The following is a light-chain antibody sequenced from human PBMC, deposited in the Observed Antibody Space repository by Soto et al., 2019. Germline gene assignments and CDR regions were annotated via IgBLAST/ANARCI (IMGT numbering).Light chain of an antibody. Sequence: EIVIRQAPATLSVSPGERATLSCRASQSVSSNLAWYQQKPGQAPRLLIYGASTRATGIPARFSGSGSGTEFTLTISSLQSEDFAVYYCQQYNNWPPAFGQGTKVDIK. CDR3: QQYNNWPPA. CDR2: GAS. V-gene: IGKV3-15*01. J-gene: IGKJ1*01. CDR1: QSVSSN.